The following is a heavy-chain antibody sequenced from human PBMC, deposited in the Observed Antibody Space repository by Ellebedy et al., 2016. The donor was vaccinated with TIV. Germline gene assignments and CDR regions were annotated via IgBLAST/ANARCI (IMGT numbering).Heavy chain of an antibody. D-gene: IGHD6-19*01. Sequence: GESLKISCAASGFTFSSYAMHWVRQAPGKGLEWVAVISYDGSNKYYADSVKGRFTISRDNSKNTLYLQMNSLRAEDTAVYYCARDRIGEWLARGDYWGQGTLVTVSS. V-gene: IGHV3-30-3*01. CDR1: GFTFSSYA. J-gene: IGHJ4*02. CDR2: ISYDGSNK. CDR3: ARDRIGEWLARGDY.